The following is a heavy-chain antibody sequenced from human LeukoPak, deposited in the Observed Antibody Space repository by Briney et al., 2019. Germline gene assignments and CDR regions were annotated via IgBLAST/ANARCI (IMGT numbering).Heavy chain of an antibody. Sequence: GASVKVSCKASGGTFSSYAISWVRQAPGQGLEWMGGIIPIFGTANYAQKFQGRVTITTDESTSTAYMELSSLRSEDTAVYYCAREASSGSYGDDYWGQGTLVTVSS. CDR2: IIPIFGTA. V-gene: IGHV1-69*05. J-gene: IGHJ4*02. D-gene: IGHD1-26*01. CDR3: AREASSGSYGDDY. CDR1: GGTFSSYA.